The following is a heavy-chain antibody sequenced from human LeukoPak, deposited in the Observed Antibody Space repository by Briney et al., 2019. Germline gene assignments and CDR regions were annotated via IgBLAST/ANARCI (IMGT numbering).Heavy chain of an antibody. CDR1: GGSISSGSYD. CDR3: VRESSSTRIEDY. V-gene: IGHV4-61*02. Sequence: SETLSLTCTVSGGSISSGSYDWSWIRQPAGKGREWIGRIYTSGSTNYNPSLKSRVTISVDTSKNQFSLKLSSVTAADTAVYYCVRESSSTRIEDYWGQGTLVTVSS. CDR2: IYTSGST. D-gene: IGHD2-2*01. J-gene: IGHJ4*02.